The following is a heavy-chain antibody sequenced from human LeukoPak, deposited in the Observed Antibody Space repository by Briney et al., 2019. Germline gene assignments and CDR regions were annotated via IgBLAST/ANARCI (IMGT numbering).Heavy chain of an antibody. J-gene: IGHJ4*02. CDR1: GFTFTSYA. D-gene: IGHD1-26*01. V-gene: IGHV3-23*01. CDR3: AKDSTSGSYYLDY. CDR2: ISGSGGST. Sequence: PGGSLSLSCAVSGFTFTSYAMSWVRPAPGNGLEWVSAISGSGGSTYYAVSVKGRFTISRDNSKNTLYLQMNSLRAEDTAVYYCAKDSTSGSYYLDYWGQGTLVTVSS.